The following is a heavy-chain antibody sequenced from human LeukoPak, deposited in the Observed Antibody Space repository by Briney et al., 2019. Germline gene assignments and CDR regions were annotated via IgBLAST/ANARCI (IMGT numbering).Heavy chain of an antibody. CDR2: INPSGGST. Sequence: ASVKVSCKASGYTFTSYYMHWVRQAPGQGLEWMGIINPSGGSTSYAQKFQGRVTMTRDTSTSTVYMELSSLRSEDTAVYYCAREGDVDTATWHWFDPWGQGTLVTVSS. CDR1: GYTFTSYY. CDR3: AREGDVDTATWHWFDP. J-gene: IGHJ5*02. D-gene: IGHD5-18*01. V-gene: IGHV1-46*01.